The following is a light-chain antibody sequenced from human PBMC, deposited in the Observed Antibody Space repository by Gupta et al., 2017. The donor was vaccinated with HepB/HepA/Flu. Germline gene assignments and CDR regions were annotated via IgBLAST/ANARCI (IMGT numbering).Light chain of an antibody. J-gene: IGLJ2*01. V-gene: IGLV3-1*01. Sequence: SYGVTQPTSVSVSPGQTASITCSGDNLGDYYTSWYQQRPGQSPLLVIYQDNKRPSGIPERFSGSNSGNTATLTISDTQAMDEADYYCQAWDRNLAVFGGGTKLTVL. CDR2: QDN. CDR3: QAWDRNLAV. CDR1: NLGDYY.